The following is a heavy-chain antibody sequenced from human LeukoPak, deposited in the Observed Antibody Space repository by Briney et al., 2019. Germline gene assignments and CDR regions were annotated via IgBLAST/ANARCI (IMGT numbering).Heavy chain of an antibody. D-gene: IGHD3-10*01. V-gene: IGHV4-61*01. CDR1: GGSVSSGTYF. J-gene: IGHJ6*04. Sequence: SETLSLTCTGSGGSVSSGTYFWSWIRQPPGKGLEWIGYIYFSGSTNYNPSLKSRVTISVDTSKNQFSLKLSSVTAADTAVYYCAREEGITMVRGVTSYYYYGMDVWGKGTTVTVSS. CDR3: AREEGITMVRGVTSYYYYGMDV. CDR2: IYFSGST.